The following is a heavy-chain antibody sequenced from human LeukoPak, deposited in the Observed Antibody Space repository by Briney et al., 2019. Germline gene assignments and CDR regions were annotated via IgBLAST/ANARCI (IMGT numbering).Heavy chain of an antibody. CDR1: GGSISSYY. CDR2: IYYSGSP. V-gene: IGHV4-59*01. D-gene: IGHD2-15*01. Sequence: SETLSLTCTVSGGSISSYYWSWIRQPPGKGLEWIGYIYYSGSPNYNPSLKSRVTISVDTSKNQFSLKLSSVTAADTAVYYCARGGIRFDPWGQGTLVTVSS. J-gene: IGHJ5*02. CDR3: ARGGIRFDP.